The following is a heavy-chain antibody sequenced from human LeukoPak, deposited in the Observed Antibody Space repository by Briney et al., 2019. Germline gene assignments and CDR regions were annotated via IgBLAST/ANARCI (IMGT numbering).Heavy chain of an antibody. CDR1: GGSVSINSYY. CDR2: IYYSGIT. Sequence: SETLSLTCTVPGGSVSINSYYWGWIRQPPGKGLEWIGNIYYSGITYYNPSLKSRVTISVDTSKNQFPLKLSSVTAADTAVYYCAREVGRGHTFGSNYWGQGTLVTVSS. V-gene: IGHV4-39*02. CDR3: AREVGRGHTFGSNY. J-gene: IGHJ4*02. D-gene: IGHD5-18*01.